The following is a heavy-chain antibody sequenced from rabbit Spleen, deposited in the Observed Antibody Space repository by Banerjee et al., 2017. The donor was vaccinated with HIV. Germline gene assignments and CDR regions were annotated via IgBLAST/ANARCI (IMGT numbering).Heavy chain of an antibody. J-gene: IGHJ6*01. CDR1: GFDLSSSYY. Sequence: QSLEESGGGLVQPEGSLTLTCTASGFDLSSSYYMCWVRQAPGKGLEWIGCINTGSGNTWYASWAKGRFTISRTSSTTVTLQMTSLTVADTATYFCARDTGSSFSSYGMDLWGPGTLVTVS. D-gene: IGHD8-1*01. CDR2: INTGSGNT. V-gene: IGHV1S40*01. CDR3: ARDTGSSFSSYGMDL.